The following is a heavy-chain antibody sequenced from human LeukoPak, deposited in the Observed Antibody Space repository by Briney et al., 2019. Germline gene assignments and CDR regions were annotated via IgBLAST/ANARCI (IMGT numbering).Heavy chain of an antibody. CDR1: GFTFSNYG. CDR3: AKLAGSGSVSDF. D-gene: IGHD1-26*01. V-gene: IGHV3-23*01. CDR2: IGGGGDTS. J-gene: IGHJ4*02. Sequence: GRSLRLSCAASGFTFSNYGMHWVRQAPGKGLEWVSAIGGGGDTSYYADSVKGRFTISRDNSKNTLYLQMNSLRAADTAVYFCAKLAGSGSVSDFWGQGTLVSVSS.